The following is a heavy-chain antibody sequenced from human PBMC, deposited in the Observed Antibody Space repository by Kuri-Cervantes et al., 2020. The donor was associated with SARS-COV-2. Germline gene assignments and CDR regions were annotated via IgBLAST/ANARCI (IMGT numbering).Heavy chain of an antibody. J-gene: IGHJ4*02. CDR3: ARSSIAASPGIDY. CDR1: GFTFESYA. D-gene: IGHD6-6*01. CDR2: IYGSGYGT. V-gene: IGHV3-23*01. Sequence: GGSLRLSCAASGFTFESYAMSWVRQAPGKGLEWVSQIYGSGYGTDYADSVKGRFTISRDNSKNTLFLQMNSLRAEDTAVYYCARSSIAASPGIDYWGQGTLVTVSS.